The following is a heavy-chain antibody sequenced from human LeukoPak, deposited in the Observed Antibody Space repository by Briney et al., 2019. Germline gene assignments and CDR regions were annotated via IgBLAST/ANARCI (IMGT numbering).Heavy chain of an antibody. CDR2: IYPGDSDT. CDR1: GYSFTSYW. CDR3: ARVDQLRIAAAGTYYYYGMDV. Sequence: GESLKISCKGSGYSFTSYWIGWVRQMPGKGLEWMGIIYPGDSDTRYSPSFQGQVTISADKSISTAYLQWSSLKASDTAMYYCARVDQLRIAAAGTYYYYGMDVWGQGTTVTVSS. D-gene: IGHD6-13*01. V-gene: IGHV5-51*01. J-gene: IGHJ6*02.